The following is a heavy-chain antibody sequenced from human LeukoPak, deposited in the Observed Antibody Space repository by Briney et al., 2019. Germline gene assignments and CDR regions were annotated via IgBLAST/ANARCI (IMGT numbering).Heavy chain of an antibody. J-gene: IGHJ5*02. CDR1: GGSISSGGYS. CDR2: IYHSGST. Sequence: PSQTLPLTCAVSGGSISSGGYSWSWIRQPPGKGLEWIGYIYHSGSTYYNPSLKSRVTISVDRSKNQFSLKLSSVTAADTAVYYCARGNYYGSGSYYNSSPRFDPWGQGTLVTVSS. CDR3: ARGNYYGSGSYYNSSPRFDP. V-gene: IGHV4-30-2*01. D-gene: IGHD3-10*01.